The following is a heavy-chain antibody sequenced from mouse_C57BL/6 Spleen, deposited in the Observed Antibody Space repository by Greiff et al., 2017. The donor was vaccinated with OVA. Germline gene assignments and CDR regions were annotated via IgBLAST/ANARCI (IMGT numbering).Heavy chain of an antibody. CDR3: AREKLDWDGSNFDY. V-gene: IGHV1-72*01. CDR2: IDPNSGGT. J-gene: IGHJ2*01. CDR1: GYTFTSYW. Sequence: QVQLQQPGAELVKPGASVKLSCKASGYTFTSYWMHWVKQSPGRALEWIGRIDPNSGGTKYNEKFKSKATLTVDKPSSTAYMQLSSLTSEDSAVYYCAREKLDWDGSNFDYWGQGTTLTVSS. D-gene: IGHD4-1*01.